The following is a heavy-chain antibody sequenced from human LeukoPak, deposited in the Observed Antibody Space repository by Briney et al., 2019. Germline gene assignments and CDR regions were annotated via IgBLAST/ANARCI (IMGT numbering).Heavy chain of an antibody. CDR3: AKMYDIVVVPAATPDAFDI. CDR1: GFTFSDYY. Sequence: GGSLRLSCAASGFTFSDYYMSWIRQAPGKGLEWVSYISSSGSTIYYADSVKGRFTISRDNAKNSLYLQMNSLRAEDTAVYYCAKMYDIVVVPAATPDAFDIWGQGTMVTVSS. D-gene: IGHD2-2*01. J-gene: IGHJ3*02. CDR2: ISSSGSTI. V-gene: IGHV3-11*01.